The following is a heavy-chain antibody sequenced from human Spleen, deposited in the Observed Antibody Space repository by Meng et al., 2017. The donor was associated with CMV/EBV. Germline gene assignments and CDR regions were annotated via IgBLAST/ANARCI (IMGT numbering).Heavy chain of an antibody. CDR2: ISLYEGNT. D-gene: IGHD6-6*01. J-gene: IGHJ5*02. CDR3: ARVVAVRQRKWFDP. V-gene: IGHV1-18*01. Sequence: ASVKVSCKASGYTFDTYGITWVRQAPGQGLEWMGWISLYEGNTNYALKLQGRVTMTTDTSTTTAYMELRSLRSDDTAIYYCARVVAVRQRKWFDPWGQGTLVTVSS. CDR1: GYTFDTYG.